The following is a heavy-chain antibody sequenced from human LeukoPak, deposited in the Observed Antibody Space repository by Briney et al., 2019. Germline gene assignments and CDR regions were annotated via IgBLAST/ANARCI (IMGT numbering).Heavy chain of an antibody. J-gene: IGHJ3*02. V-gene: IGHV3-7*01. Sequence: PGGSLRLSCAASGFTFSSYWMSWVRQAPGKGLEWVANIKQDGSEKYYVDSVKGRFTISRDNAKNSLYLQMNSLRAEDTAVYYCARDSAPLLWFGESHRKNDAFDIWGQGTMVTVSS. CDR3: ARDSAPLLWFGESHRKNDAFDI. CDR1: GFTFSSYW. CDR2: IKQDGSEK. D-gene: IGHD3-10*01.